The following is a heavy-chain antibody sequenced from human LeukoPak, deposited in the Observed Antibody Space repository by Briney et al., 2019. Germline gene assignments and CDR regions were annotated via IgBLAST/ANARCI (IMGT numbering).Heavy chain of an antibody. D-gene: IGHD3-10*01. J-gene: IGHJ4*02. CDR2: IYNSGNN. CDR1: GGSISSDY. Sequence: SETLSLTCTVSGGSISSDYWQWIRQPPGKGLEWVGYIYNSGNNHYNSSLKSRVTISIDTSKNQFSLKLASVTAADTAVYYCATRGYWGQGTLVTVSS. CDR3: ATRGY. V-gene: IGHV4-59*08.